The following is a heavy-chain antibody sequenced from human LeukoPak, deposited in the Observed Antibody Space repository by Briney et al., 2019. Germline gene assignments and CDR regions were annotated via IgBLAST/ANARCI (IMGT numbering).Heavy chain of an antibody. CDR2: ISAYNGNT. CDR3: ATDVGSSGSFNGAFDI. CDR1: GYTFTSYG. J-gene: IGHJ3*02. D-gene: IGHD6-19*01. Sequence: ASVNVSCKASGYTFTSYGISWVRQAPGQGLKWMGWISAYNGNTNYAQKFQGRVTMTEDTSTDTAYMELSSLRSEDTAVYYCATDVGSSGSFNGAFDIWGQGTMVTVSS. V-gene: IGHV1-18*01.